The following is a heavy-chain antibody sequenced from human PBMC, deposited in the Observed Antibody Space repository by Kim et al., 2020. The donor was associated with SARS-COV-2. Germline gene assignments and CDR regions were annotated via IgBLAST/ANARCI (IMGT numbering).Heavy chain of an antibody. V-gene: IGHV4-31*03. J-gene: IGHJ4*02. CDR1: GGSISSGGYY. CDR2: IYYSGST. CDR3: AGTTVTRAYYFDY. D-gene: IGHD4-17*01. Sequence: SETLSLTCTVSGGSISSGGYYWSWIRQHPGKGLEWIGYIYYSGSTYYNPSLKSRVTISVDTSKNQFSLKLSSVTAADTAVYYCAGTTVTRAYYFDYWGQGTLVTVSS.